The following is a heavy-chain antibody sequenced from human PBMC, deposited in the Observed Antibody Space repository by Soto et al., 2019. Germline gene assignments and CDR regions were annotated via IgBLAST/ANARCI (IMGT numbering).Heavy chain of an antibody. CDR2: IKQDGSEK. CDR3: ARGGYNCNDIHYYYYGMDV. CDR1: GFTFSSYW. D-gene: IGHD1-1*01. V-gene: IGHV3-7*01. Sequence: EVQLVESGGGLVQPGGSLRLSCAASGFTFSSYWMSWVRQAPGKGLEWVANIKQDGSEKYYVDSVKGRFTISRDNDKNSLYLQMNSLRDEDTAVYYCARGGYNCNDIHYYYYGMDVWGQGTTVTVSS. J-gene: IGHJ6*02.